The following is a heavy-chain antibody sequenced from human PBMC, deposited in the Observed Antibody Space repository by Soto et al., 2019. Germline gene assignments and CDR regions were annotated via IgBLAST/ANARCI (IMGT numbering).Heavy chain of an antibody. CDR2: IYYSGST. Sequence: QLQLQESGPGLVKPSETLSLTCTVSGGSISSSSYYWGWIRQPPGKGLEWIGSIYYSGSTYYNPSLKSRVTISVDTSKNQFSLKLSSVTAADTAVYYCARRRELTDCSGGSCHSRDDYWGQGTLVTVSS. CDR1: GGSISSSSYY. CDR3: ARRRELTDCSGGSCHSRDDY. J-gene: IGHJ4*02. D-gene: IGHD2-15*01. V-gene: IGHV4-39*01.